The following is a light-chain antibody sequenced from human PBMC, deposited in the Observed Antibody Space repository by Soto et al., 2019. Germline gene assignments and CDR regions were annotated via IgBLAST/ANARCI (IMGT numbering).Light chain of an antibody. CDR2: GAS. Sequence: EIVLTQSPGTLSLSPGERATLSCRASHSVSSSYLAWYQQKPGQAPRLLIYGASSRATGIPERFSGSGSGTDFTLTISRLEPEDFAVYSCQQYGSSPYTFGQGTKLEIK. CDR3: QQYGSSPYT. J-gene: IGKJ2*01. CDR1: HSVSSSY. V-gene: IGKV3-20*01.